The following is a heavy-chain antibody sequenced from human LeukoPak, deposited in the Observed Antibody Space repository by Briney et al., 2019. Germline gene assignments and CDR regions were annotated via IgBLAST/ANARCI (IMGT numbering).Heavy chain of an antibody. CDR2: INHSGST. CDR3: ARGRRLPFDP. CDR1: GGSFSGYY. D-gene: IGHD4-11*01. Sequence: SETLSLTCAVYGGSFSGYYWSWIRQPPGKGLEWIGEINHSGSTNYNPSLKSRVTISVDTSKNQFSLKLSSVTAADTAVYYCARGRRLPFDPWGQGTLVTVSS. V-gene: IGHV4-34*01. J-gene: IGHJ5*02.